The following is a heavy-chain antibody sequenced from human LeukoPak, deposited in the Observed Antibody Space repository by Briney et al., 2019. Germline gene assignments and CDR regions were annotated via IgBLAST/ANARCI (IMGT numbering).Heavy chain of an antibody. CDR1: GFTFSSYG. J-gene: IGHJ4*02. CDR2: ISYDGSNK. Sequence: PGRSLRLSCAASGFTFSSYGMHWVRQAPGKGLEWVAVISYDGSNKYYADSVKGRFTISRDNSKNTLYLQMNSLRAEDTAVYYCAKEQMAYWGQGTLVTVTS. CDR3: AKEQMAY. V-gene: IGHV3-30*18. D-gene: IGHD5-24*01.